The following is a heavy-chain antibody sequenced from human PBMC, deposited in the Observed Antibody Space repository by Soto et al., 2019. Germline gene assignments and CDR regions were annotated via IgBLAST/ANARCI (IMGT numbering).Heavy chain of an antibody. CDR2: FSNSGRT. V-gene: IGHV4-4*08. CDR3: TRSSHNVPKVSYYGMDV. J-gene: IGHJ6*02. CDR1: GGSIISYY. Sequence: SETLSLTCSVSGGSIISYYWSWVRHAPGKGLEWIGYFSNSGRTNYNPSHKTRVSIPADTSKNKFTLELTSVTAADTGMDFCTRSSHNVPKVSYYGMDVWGQGTTVTVSS.